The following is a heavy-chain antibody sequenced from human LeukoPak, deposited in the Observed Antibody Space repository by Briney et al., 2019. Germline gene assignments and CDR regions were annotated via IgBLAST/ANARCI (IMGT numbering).Heavy chain of an antibody. CDR1: GGTLSSCA. CDR3: ARGVEYSSSSLPTSPAYEYFQH. J-gene: IGHJ1*01. CDR2: IIPIFGTA. D-gene: IGHD6-6*01. V-gene: IGHV1-69*13. Sequence: SVKVPCKASGGTLSSCAIIWVRQAPGHRLEWMGGIIPIFGTANYAQKFQGRVTITADESTSTAYMELSSRRSEDTAVYYCARGVEYSSSSLPTSPAYEYFQHWGQGTLVTVPS.